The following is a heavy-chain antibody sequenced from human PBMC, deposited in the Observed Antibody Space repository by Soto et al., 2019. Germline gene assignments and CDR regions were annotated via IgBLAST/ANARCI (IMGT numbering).Heavy chain of an antibody. J-gene: IGHJ4*02. D-gene: IGHD4-17*01. CDR1: GGSISSSSYY. CDR3: ARLYLSTVTPDY. V-gene: IGHV4-39*01. Sequence: PSETLSLTCTVSGGSISSSSYYWGWIRQPPGKGLEWIGSIYYSGTTYYNPSLKSRVTISVDTSKNQFSLKLSSVTAADTAVYYCARLYLSTVTPDYWGQGTLVTVSS. CDR2: IYYSGTT.